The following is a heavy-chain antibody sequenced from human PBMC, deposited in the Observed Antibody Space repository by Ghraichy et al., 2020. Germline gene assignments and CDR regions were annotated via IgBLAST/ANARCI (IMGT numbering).Heavy chain of an antibody. CDR3: ARDADDYGDYYYYYYMDV. Sequence: GSLRLSCTVSGGSISSYYWSWIRQPPGKGLEWIGYIYYSGSTNYNPSLKSRVTISVDTSKNQFSLKLSSVTAADTAVYYCARDADDYGDYYYYYYMDVWGKGTTVTVSS. J-gene: IGHJ6*03. D-gene: IGHD4-17*01. CDR1: GGSISSYY. V-gene: IGHV4-59*01. CDR2: IYYSGST.